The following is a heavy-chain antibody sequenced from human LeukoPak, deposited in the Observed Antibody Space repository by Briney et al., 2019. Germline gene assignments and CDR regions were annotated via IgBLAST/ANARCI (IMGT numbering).Heavy chain of an antibody. CDR1: GFSVGDNY. J-gene: IGHJ4*02. D-gene: IGHD4-23*01. V-gene: IGHV3-53*05. Sequence: PGGSLRLPCAASGFSVGDNYVTWVRQPPGKGLEWVSVIYRDGSTYYADSVKGRFTISRDNSKNTLYLQMNSLRVEDTAVYYCTDAVAGWGQGTLVTVSS. CDR2: IYRDGST. CDR3: TDAVAG.